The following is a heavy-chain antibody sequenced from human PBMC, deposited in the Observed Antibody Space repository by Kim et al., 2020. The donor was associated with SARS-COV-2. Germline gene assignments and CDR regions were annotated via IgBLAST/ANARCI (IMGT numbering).Heavy chain of an antibody. Sequence: SETLSLTCSVSGASIKNSDSYWGWIRQSPGKGLEWIGSFSYSGTTCYNPSLKSRVTISVDTSNNHLSLTMRSATAADTALYYCARQAPRLLWFGALGDF. CDR1: GASIKNSDSY. CDR2: FSYSGTT. J-gene: IGHJ4*01. CDR3: ARQAPRLLWFGALGDF. V-gene: IGHV4-39*01. D-gene: IGHD3-10*01.